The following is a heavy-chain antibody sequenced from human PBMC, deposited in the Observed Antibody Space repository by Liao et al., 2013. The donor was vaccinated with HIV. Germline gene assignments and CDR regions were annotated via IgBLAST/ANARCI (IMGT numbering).Heavy chain of an antibody. CDR2: IYYSGTT. J-gene: IGHJ4*02. Sequence: QVQLQESGPGLVKPSETLSLTCTVSGGSISSYYWSWIRQPPGKGLEWIGYIYYSGTTYYNPSLKSRVTVSVDTSKNQFSLKLSSVTAADTAVYYCARSYYHDSSFDYWGQGTLVTVSS. V-gene: IGHV4-59*01. CDR3: ARSYYHDSSFDY. CDR1: GGSISSYY. D-gene: IGHD3-22*01.